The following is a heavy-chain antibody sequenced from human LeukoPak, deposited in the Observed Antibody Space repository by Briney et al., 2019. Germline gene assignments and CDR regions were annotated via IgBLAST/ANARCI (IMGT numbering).Heavy chain of an antibody. Sequence: QAGRSLRLSCAVSGYSFSSHGMHWVRQAPGRGLEWVALMWYDGNNKYYADSVKGRFTISRDNSKNTLYLQMNSLRAEDTAVYYCARPHSSSWSPLRYWGQGTLVTVSS. CDR3: ARPHSSSWSPLRY. CDR2: MWYDGNNK. J-gene: IGHJ4*02. CDR1: GYSFSSHG. V-gene: IGHV3-33*01. D-gene: IGHD6-13*01.